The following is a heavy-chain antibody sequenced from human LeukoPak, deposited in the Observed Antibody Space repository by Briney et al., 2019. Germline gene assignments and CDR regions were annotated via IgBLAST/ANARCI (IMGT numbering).Heavy chain of an antibody. V-gene: IGHV1-69*06. D-gene: IGHD3-10*01. CDR2: IIPIFGTA. CDR1: GGTFSSYA. Sequence: ASVKVSCKASGGTFSSYAISWVRQAPGQGLEWMGGIIPIFGTANYAQKFQGRVTITADKSTSTAYMELSSLRSEDTAVYYCIVVPAAGITTVRGVTDDAFDIWGQGTMVTVSS. CDR3: IVVPAAGITTVRGVTDDAFDI. J-gene: IGHJ3*02.